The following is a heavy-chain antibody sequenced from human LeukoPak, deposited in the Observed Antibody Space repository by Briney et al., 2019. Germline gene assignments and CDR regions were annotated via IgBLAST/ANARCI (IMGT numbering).Heavy chain of an antibody. CDR2: IRYGGSNK. Sequence: QPGGSLRLSCAVSGFTFSSYGMHWVRQAPGKGLEWVAFIRYGGSNKYYADSVKGRFTISRDNSKNTLYLQMNSLRAEDTAVYYCAEDGGGFWNYQSHYYYYMDVWGKGTTVTVSS. CDR3: AEDGGGFWNYQSHYYYYMDV. D-gene: IGHD1-7*01. J-gene: IGHJ6*03. V-gene: IGHV3-30*02. CDR1: GFTFSSYG.